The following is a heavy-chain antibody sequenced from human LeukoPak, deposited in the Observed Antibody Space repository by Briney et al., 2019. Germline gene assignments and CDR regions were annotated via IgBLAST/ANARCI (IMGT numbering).Heavy chain of an antibody. Sequence: RGSLRLSCAASGFTFSSYGMHWVRQAPGKGLEWMAVISYDGSNKYYADSVKGRFTISRDNSKNTLYLQMNSLRAEDTAVYYCAKEFTDIVVVPAAILDYWGQGTLVTVSS. CDR1: GFTFSSYG. D-gene: IGHD2-2*01. J-gene: IGHJ4*02. V-gene: IGHV3-30*18. CDR2: ISYDGSNK. CDR3: AKEFTDIVVVPAAILDY.